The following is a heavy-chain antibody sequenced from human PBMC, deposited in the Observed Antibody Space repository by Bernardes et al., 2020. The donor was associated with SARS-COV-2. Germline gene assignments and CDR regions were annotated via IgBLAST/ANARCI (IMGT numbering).Heavy chain of an antibody. V-gene: IGHV3-11*01. D-gene: IGHD2-21*02. CDR2: ISSSGNTI. CDR3: ARDPYCGGDCYREYFQH. J-gene: IGHJ1*01. CDR1: GFTFSDYY. Sequence: GGSLRLSCVASGFTFSDYYMSWIRQAPGKGLEWVSYISSSGNTIYYADSVKGRFTISRDNAKNSLFLQMNSLRAEDTAVYYCARDPYCGGDCYREYFQHWGQGTLVSVSS.